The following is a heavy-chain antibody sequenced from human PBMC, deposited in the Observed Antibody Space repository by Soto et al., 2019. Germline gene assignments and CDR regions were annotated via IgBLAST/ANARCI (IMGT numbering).Heavy chain of an antibody. CDR2: MNQDGSES. J-gene: IGHJ4*02. CDR1: GFSLSSYW. CDR3: ARLSTSAGRRDLAC. V-gene: IGHV3-7*01. Sequence: EVQLVESGGGLVQPGGSLRLSCAASGFSLSSYWMSWVRQAPGKGLEWVANMNQDGSESYYVGSVKGRFTFTGDNAKNSLYLQMNSRRAEDTAFYYCARLSTSAGRRDLACWGQGTLVTVSS.